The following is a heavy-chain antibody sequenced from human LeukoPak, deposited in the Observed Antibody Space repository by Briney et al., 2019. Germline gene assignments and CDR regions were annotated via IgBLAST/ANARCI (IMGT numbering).Heavy chain of an antibody. CDR2: INTDGSTT. J-gene: IGHJ4*02. Sequence: PGGSLRLSCAASGFTFSNYDMHWVRQAPGKGLVWVSRINTDGSTTSYADSVKGRFIISRDNAKNTLSLQMNSLTAEDTAVYYCTRGGVDYWGQGALVTVSS. CDR1: GFTFSNYD. CDR3: TRGGVDY. V-gene: IGHV3-74*01. D-gene: IGHD3-16*01.